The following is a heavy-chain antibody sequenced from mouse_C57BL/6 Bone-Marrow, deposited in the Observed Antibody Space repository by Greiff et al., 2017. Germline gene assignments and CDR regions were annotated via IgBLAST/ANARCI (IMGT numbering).Heavy chain of an antibody. CDR3: ARGAFYYFDY. J-gene: IGHJ2*01. Sequence: EVQLQQSGPVLVKPGASVKMSCKASGYTFTDYYMNWVKQSHGKSLEWIEVINPYNGGTSYNQKFKGKATLTVDKSSSTAYMELNSLTSEDSAVYYCARGAFYYFDYWGQGTTLTVSS. V-gene: IGHV1-19*01. CDR1: GYTFTDYY. CDR2: INPYNGGT. D-gene: IGHD3-1*01.